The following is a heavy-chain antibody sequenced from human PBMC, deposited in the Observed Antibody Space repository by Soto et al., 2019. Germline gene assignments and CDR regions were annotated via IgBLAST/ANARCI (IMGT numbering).Heavy chain of an antibody. V-gene: IGHV3-30*18. CDR2: ISYDGSRK. Sequence: PGGSLRLSCAASGFTFSSYDIHWVRQAPGKGLEWVALISYDGSRKYYADSVKGLFTISRDNSKNTLYLQVNSLRAEDTAVYYREKEYSGPFDVWGQGTMVTVSS. D-gene: IGHD1-26*01. J-gene: IGHJ3*01. CDR3: EKEYSGPFDV. CDR1: GFTFSSYD.